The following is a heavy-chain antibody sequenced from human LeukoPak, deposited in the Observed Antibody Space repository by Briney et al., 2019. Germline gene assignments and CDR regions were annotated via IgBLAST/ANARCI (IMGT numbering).Heavy chain of an antibody. CDR1: GFTFSDYA. Sequence: GGSLRLSCLGSGFTFSDYAMTWVRQAPGKGLEWVGFIRNKANGGTEDYAASVKGRFSISRDDSKTIAYLQMNSLKTEDTDVYYCSRAYSTGWLGINDYWGQGALVTVSS. D-gene: IGHD6-19*01. J-gene: IGHJ4*02. CDR2: IRNKANGGTE. CDR3: SRAYSTGWLGINDY. V-gene: IGHV3-49*04.